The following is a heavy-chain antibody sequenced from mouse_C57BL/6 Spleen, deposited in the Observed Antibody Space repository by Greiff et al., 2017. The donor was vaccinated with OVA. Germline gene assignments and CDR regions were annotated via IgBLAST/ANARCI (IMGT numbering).Heavy chain of an antibody. J-gene: IGHJ4*01. CDR3: AKTGTRHGGGYYAMDY. CDR2: IWRGGST. D-gene: IGHD3-1*01. Sequence: QVQLKESGPGLVQPSQSLSITCTVSGFSLTSYGVHWVRQSPGKGLEWLGVIWRGGSTDYNAAFMSSLSITKDNSTSQVFFNMNSLQADDTAIYYCAKTGTRHGGGYYAMDYWGQGTSVTVSS. CDR1: GFSLTSYG. V-gene: IGHV2-5*01.